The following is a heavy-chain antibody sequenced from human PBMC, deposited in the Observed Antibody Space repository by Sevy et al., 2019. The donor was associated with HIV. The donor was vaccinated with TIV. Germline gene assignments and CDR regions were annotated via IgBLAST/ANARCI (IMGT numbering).Heavy chain of an antibody. Sequence: GGSLRLSCAASGFTFSNAWLTWVRQAPGKGLECLGVIKSKSYGGTTDYAAPVKDRFTISRDDSKNKLYLQMNSLKTEDTAVYYCTTSLREYSSVDYWGQGTLVTVSS. D-gene: IGHD4-4*01. CDR2: IKSKSYGGTT. CDR3: TTSLREYSSVDY. V-gene: IGHV3-15*01. CDR1: GFTFSNAW. J-gene: IGHJ4*02.